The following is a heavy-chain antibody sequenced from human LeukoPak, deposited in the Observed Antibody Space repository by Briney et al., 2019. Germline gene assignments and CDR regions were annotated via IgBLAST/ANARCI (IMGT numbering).Heavy chain of an antibody. CDR2: IINSGGTV. D-gene: IGHD3-10*01. CDR1: GFTFSIHG. J-gene: IGHJ6*02. CDR3: ARVGRGVYGMDV. Sequence: GGSLRLSCAASGFTFSIHGMNWVRQAPGKGLEWVSYIINSGGTVYYTDSVQGRFTISRDNARNSLFLQMNSLRDEDTTVYYCARVGRGVYGMDVWGQGTTVTVSS. V-gene: IGHV3-48*02.